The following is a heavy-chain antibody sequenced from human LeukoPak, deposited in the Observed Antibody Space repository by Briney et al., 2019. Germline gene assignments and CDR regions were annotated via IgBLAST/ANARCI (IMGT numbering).Heavy chain of an antibody. J-gene: IGHJ5*02. Sequence: KPSETLSLTCAVYGGSFSGYYWSWIRQPPGKGLEWIGETNHSGSTNYNPSLKSRVTISVDTSKNQFSLRLSSVTAADTAVYYCARGDTSTWFSWGQGTLVTVSS. CDR2: TNHSGST. D-gene: IGHD6-13*01. CDR3: ARGDTSTWFS. V-gene: IGHV4-34*01. CDR1: GGSFSGYY.